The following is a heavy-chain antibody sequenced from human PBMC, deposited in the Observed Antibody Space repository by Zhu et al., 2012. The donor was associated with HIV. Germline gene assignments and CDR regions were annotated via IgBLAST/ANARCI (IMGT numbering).Heavy chain of an antibody. CDR2: MSYSGST. CDR3: ARIREDILTGYYYYYYMDV. V-gene: IGHV4-28*01. CDR1: GYSISSSNW. D-gene: IGHD3-9*01. Sequence: QVQLQESGPGLVKPSDTLSLTCAVSGYSISSSNWWGWIRQPPGKGLEWIAYMSYSGSTYYNVSLKSRVTMSVDTSKNQFSLKLRSVTAVDTAVYYCARIREDILTGYYYYYYMDVWGKGTTVTVSS. J-gene: IGHJ6*03.